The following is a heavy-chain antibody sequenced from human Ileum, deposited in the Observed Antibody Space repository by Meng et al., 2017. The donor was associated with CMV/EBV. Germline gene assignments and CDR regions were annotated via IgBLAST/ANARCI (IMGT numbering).Heavy chain of an antibody. CDR1: GFTFSAFA. CDR3: AKGLNSGSRYSAFDI. D-gene: IGHD3-22*01. V-gene: IGHV3-23*01. J-gene: IGHJ3*02. Sequence: GESLKISCAASGFTFSAFAMGWVRLGPGKGLEWVSSVYYSGTTHYADSVKGRFTVSRDTSMDTLYLQLNNLRVEDTAVYYCAKGLNSGSRYSAFDILGQGTMVTVSS. CDR2: YYSGTT.